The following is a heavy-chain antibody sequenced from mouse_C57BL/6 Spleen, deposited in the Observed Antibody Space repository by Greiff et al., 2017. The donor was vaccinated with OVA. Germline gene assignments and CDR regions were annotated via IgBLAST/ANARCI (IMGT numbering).Heavy chain of an antibody. V-gene: IGHV1-80*01. J-gene: IGHJ2*01. CDR1: GYAFSSYW. CDR2: IYPGDGDT. Sequence: LVESGAELVKPGASVKISCKASGYAFSSYWMNWVKQRPGKGLEWIGQIYPGDGDTNYNGKFKGKATLTADKSSSTAYMQLSSLTSEDSAVYFCARRTGTDYFDYWGQGTTLTVSS. D-gene: IGHD4-1*01. CDR3: ARRTGTDYFDY.